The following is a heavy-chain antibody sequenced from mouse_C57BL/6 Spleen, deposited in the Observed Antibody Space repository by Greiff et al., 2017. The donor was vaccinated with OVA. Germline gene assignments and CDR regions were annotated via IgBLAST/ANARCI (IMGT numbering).Heavy chain of an antibody. CDR2: INPSTGGT. V-gene: IGHV1-42*01. D-gene: IGHD2-4*01. CDR3: ERDYDYPWFAY. Sequence: EVQLQQSGPELVKPGASVKISCKASGYSFTGYYMNWVKQSPEKSLEWIGEINPSTGGTTYNQKFKAKATLTVDKSSSTAYMQLNSLTSEDSAVYYRERDYDYPWFAYWGQGTLVTVSA. J-gene: IGHJ3*01. CDR1: GYSFTGYY.